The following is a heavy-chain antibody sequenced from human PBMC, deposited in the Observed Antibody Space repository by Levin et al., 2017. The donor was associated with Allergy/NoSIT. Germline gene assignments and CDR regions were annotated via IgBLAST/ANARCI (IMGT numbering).Heavy chain of an antibody. D-gene: IGHD6-19*01. V-gene: IGHV3-33*01. CDR1: GFMFSIYG. CDR2: IHHDGSNK. J-gene: IGHJ4*02. CDR3: VRDLRSGGFGY. Sequence: PSQTLSLTCAASGFMFSIYGMHWVRQAPGKGLEWVAVIHHDGSNKYYADSVKGRFTISRDNSKNTLYLQMDSLRGDDTAVYYCVRDLRSGGFGYWGQGTLVTVSS.